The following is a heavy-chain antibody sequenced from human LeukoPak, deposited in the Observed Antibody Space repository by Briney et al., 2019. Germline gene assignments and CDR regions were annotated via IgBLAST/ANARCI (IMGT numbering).Heavy chain of an antibody. Sequence: PSETLSLTCAVYGGSFSGYYWSWIRQPPGKGLEWIGEINHSGSTNYNPSLKSRVTISVDTSKNQFSLKLSSVTAADTAVYYCARRSRQDIVVVPADLSGFDYWGQGTLVTVSS. D-gene: IGHD2-2*01. J-gene: IGHJ4*02. CDR2: INHSGST. CDR1: GGSFSGYY. CDR3: ARRSRQDIVVVPADLSGFDY. V-gene: IGHV4-34*01.